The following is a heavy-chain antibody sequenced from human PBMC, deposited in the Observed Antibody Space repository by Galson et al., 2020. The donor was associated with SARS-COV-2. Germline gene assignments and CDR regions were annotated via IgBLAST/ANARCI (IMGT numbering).Heavy chain of an antibody. V-gene: IGHV1-46*01. CDR1: GYTFTSYY. CDR2: INPNGGGT. CDR3: ARDSQGGNDYNYLLF. D-gene: IGHD4-4*01. Sequence: GESLKISCKPSGYTFTSYYIHWVRQAPGQGLEWMGIINPNGGGTTYAQKFQGRVTMTRDTSTSTVYMELSILRSEDTAIYYCARDSQGGNDYNYLLFWGQGTLVTVSS. J-gene: IGHJ4*02.